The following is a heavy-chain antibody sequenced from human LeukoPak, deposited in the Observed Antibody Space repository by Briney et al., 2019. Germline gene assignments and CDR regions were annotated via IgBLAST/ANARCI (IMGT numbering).Heavy chain of an antibody. J-gene: IGHJ4*02. CDR3: AKGGGYYYDSSGYFLGW. D-gene: IGHD3-22*01. CDR2: TSGSGGYV. CDR1: GFSVSSTY. Sequence: GGSLRLSCAASGFSVSSTYMSWVRQAPGKGLEWVSATSGSGGYVYYADSVKGRFTISRDNSKNTLFLQMNSLRAEDTAVYYCAKGGGYYYDSSGYFLGWWGQGTLVTVSS. V-gene: IGHV3-23*01.